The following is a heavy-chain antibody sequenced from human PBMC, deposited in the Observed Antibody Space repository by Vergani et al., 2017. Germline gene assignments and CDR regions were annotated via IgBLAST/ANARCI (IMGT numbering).Heavy chain of an antibody. CDR2: ISWNSGSI. Sequence: EVQLLESGGNLVQPGGSLRLSCAASGFTFSSYAMSWVRQAPGKGLEWVSGISWNSGSIGYADSVKGRFTISRDNAKNSLYLQMNSLRAEDTALYYCAKDHYDFWSGYPNLSPFDLWGRGTLVTVSS. CDR1: GFTFSSYA. CDR3: AKDHYDFWSGYPNLSPFDL. V-gene: IGHV3-9*01. J-gene: IGHJ2*01. D-gene: IGHD3-3*01.